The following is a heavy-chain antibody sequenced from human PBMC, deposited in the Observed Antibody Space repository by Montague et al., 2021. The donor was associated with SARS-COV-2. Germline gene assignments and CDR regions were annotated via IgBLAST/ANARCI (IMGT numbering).Heavy chain of an antibody. CDR2: IYDSGST. Sequence: SETLSLTCAVYGGSFGDYYWSWIRQPPGKGMEWIGYIYDSGSTNYKSSLRSRVTISVDTSKNQFSLKLNSVTAADTAVYYCARHRRSRYGNFDYWGQGTLVTVSS. CDR3: ARHRRSRYGNFDY. CDR1: GGSFGDYY. D-gene: IGHD1-1*01. V-gene: IGHV4-59*08. J-gene: IGHJ4*02.